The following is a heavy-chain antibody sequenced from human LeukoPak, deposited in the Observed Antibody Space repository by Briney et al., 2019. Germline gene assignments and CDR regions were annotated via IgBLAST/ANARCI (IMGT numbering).Heavy chain of an antibody. CDR3: ARQLGYCSSGTCYFDS. V-gene: IGHV3-11*01. D-gene: IGHD2-15*01. CDR2: ISSSATNI. Sequence: PGGSLRLSCAASGFTFSNYYLSWIRQAPGKGLEWLSYISSSATNIQYADSVRGRFTISRDNAKNSLYLQMNRLRDEDTAVYYCARQLGYCSSGTCYFDSWGQGTLVTVSS. J-gene: IGHJ4*02. CDR1: GFTFSNYY.